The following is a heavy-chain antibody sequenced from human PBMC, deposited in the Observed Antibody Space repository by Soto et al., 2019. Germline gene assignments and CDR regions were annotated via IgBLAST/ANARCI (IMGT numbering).Heavy chain of an antibody. CDR1: GGSFSGYY. CDR2: INHSGST. J-gene: IGHJ5*02. D-gene: IGHD2-2*02. Sequence: SETLSLTCAVYGGSFSGYYWSWIRQPPGKGLEWIGEINHSGSTNYNPSLKSRVTISVDTSKNQFSLKLSSVTAADTAVYYCARTLGYCSSTRCYTNWFDPWGQGTLVTVSS. V-gene: IGHV4-34*01. CDR3: ARTLGYCSSTRCYTNWFDP.